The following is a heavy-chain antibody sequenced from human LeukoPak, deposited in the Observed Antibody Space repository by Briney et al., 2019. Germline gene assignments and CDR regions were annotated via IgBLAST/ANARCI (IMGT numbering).Heavy chain of an antibody. CDR3: ARDYAYYYDSSYYYYFDY. V-gene: IGHV4-61*01. Sequence: PSETLSLTCTVSGGSVSSGSYYWSWIRQPPGKGLEWIGYIYYSGSTNYNPSLKSRVTISVDTSKNQFSLKLSSATAADTAVYYCARDYAYYYDSSYYYYFDYWGQGTLVTVSS. CDR1: GGSVSSGSYY. CDR2: IYYSGST. D-gene: IGHD3-22*01. J-gene: IGHJ4*02.